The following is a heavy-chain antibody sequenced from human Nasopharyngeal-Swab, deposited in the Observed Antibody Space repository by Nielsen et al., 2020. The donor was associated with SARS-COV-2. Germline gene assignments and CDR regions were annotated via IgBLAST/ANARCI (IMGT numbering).Heavy chain of an antibody. Sequence: ASVKVSCKASGYTFTSYNMHWVRQAPGQGLEWMGIINPSGGSTSYAQKFQGRVTMTRDTSTSTVYMELSSLRSEDTAVYYCARDRGVNDYVWGSYRKSDAFDIWGQGTMVTVSS. CDR1: GYTFTSYN. V-gene: IGHV1-46*01. CDR3: ARDRGVNDYVWGSYRKSDAFDI. D-gene: IGHD3-16*02. J-gene: IGHJ3*02. CDR2: INPSGGST.